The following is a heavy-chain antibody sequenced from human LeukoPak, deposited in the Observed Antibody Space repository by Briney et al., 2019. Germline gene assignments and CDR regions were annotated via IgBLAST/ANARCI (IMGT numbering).Heavy chain of an antibody. J-gene: IGHJ4*02. CDR2: IIPIFGTA. CDR1: GGTFSSYA. CDR3: ARVGKADYYDSSGYYMGLEY. Sequence: ASVKVSCKASGGTFSSYAISWVRQAPGQGLEWMGGIIPIFGTANYAQKFQGRVTITADESTSTAYMELSSLRSEDTAVYYCARVGKADYYDSSGYYMGLEYWGQGTLVTVSS. V-gene: IGHV1-69*01. D-gene: IGHD3-22*01.